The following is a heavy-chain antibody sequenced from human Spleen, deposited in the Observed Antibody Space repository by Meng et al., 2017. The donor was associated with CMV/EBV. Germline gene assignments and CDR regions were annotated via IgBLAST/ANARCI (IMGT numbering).Heavy chain of an antibody. CDR2: IYYSGNT. V-gene: IGHV4-30-4*01. Sequence: VQVQESGPGLVKPSQTLSLTCTVSGGSMSSGDYFWNWIRQPPGKGLEWIGYIYYSGNTYYNPSLKSRVTISVDTSKNQFSLKLSSVTAADTAVYYCARVDYNEAFDIWGQGTMVTVSS. J-gene: IGHJ3*02. CDR3: ARVDYNEAFDI. CDR1: GGSMSSGDYF. D-gene: IGHD4-11*01.